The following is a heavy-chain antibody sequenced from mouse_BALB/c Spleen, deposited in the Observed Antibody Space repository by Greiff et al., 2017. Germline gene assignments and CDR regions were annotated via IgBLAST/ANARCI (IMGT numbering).Heavy chain of an antibody. Sequence: EVKLQESGGGLVKPGGSLKLSCAASGFTFSSYAMSWVRQTPEKRLEWVATISSGGSYTYYPDSVKGRFTISRDNAKNTLYLQMSSLRSEDTAMYYCARGRDGNYEYFDVWGAGTTVTVSS. CDR2: ISSGGSYT. CDR3: ARGRDGNYEYFDV. V-gene: IGHV5-9-3*01. CDR1: GFTFSSYA. D-gene: IGHD2-1*01. J-gene: IGHJ1*01.